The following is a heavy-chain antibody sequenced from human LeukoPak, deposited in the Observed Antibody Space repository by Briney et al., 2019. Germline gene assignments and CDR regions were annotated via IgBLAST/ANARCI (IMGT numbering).Heavy chain of an antibody. CDR3: ARATYDSSGYSDAFDI. J-gene: IGHJ3*02. V-gene: IGHV4-4*02. CDR1: GGSISSSNW. CDR2: IYHSGST. D-gene: IGHD3-22*01. Sequence: SETLSLTCAVSGGSISSSNWWSWVRQPPGKGLEWIGEIYHSGSTNYNPSLKGRVTISVDKSKNQFSLKLSSVTAADTAVYYCARATYDSSGYSDAFDIWGQGTMVTVSS.